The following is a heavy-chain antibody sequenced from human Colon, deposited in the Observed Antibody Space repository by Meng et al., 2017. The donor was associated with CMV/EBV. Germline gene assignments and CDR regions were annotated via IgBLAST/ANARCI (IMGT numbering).Heavy chain of an antibody. CDR3: AKDLKAYSSGWSSDY. V-gene: IGHV3-30*02. CDR2: TRYDGNFE. D-gene: IGHD6-19*01. J-gene: IGHJ4*02. Sequence: GESLKISCGTSGFILSLYDIHWVRQAPGKGLEWVAYTRYDGNFESYVDSVKGRYTISRDKSKSTVYLQMNSLKPEDTAVYFCAKDLKAYSSGWSSDYWGQGTLVTVSS. CDR1: GFILSLYD.